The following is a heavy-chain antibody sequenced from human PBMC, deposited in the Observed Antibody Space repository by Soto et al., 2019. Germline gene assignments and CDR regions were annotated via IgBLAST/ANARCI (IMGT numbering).Heavy chain of an antibody. J-gene: IGHJ6*02. CDR2: ISGSGGST. CDR1: GFTFSSYA. Sequence: PGGSLRLSCAASGFTFSSYAMSWVRQAPGKGLEWASAISGSGGSTYYADSVKGRFTISRDNSKNTLYLQMNSLRAEDTAVYYCASGYCSSTSCYLGYYGMDVWGQGTTVTVSS. CDR3: ASGYCSSTSCYLGYYGMDV. V-gene: IGHV3-23*01. D-gene: IGHD2-2*01.